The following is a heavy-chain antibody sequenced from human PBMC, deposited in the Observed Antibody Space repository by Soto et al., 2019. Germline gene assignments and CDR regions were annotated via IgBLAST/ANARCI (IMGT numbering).Heavy chain of an antibody. Sequence: PGGSLRLSCAASGFTFSSYSMHWVRQAPGKGLEWGAGISYDGSNKYYADSVKGRFTISRDNSKNTLYLQMNSLRAEDTAVYYCAKVVGQFSGHYYKGMDVWGQGTTVTVSS. CDR2: ISYDGSNK. J-gene: IGHJ6*02. V-gene: IGHV3-30*18. CDR3: AKVVGQFSGHYYKGMDV. D-gene: IGHD3-16*01. CDR1: GFTFSSYS.